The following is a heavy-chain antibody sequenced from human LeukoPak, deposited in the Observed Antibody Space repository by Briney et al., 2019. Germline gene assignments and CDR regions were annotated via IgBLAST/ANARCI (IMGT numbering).Heavy chain of an antibody. CDR3: AKHHWGLIAYYYYMDV. Sequence: GGSLRLSCAASGFTFSSYGMSWVRQAPGKGRVWLSAFSGSGGSTYYADSVKGRFTIARDNSKNTLYLQMNSLRAEDTAVYYCAKHHWGLIAYYYYMDVWGKGTTVTISS. CDR2: FSGSGGST. D-gene: IGHD7-27*01. V-gene: IGHV3-23*01. CDR1: GFTFSSYG. J-gene: IGHJ6*03.